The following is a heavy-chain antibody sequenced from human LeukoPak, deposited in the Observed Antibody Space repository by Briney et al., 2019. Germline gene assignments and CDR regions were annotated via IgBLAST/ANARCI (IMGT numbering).Heavy chain of an antibody. CDR3: ARASGWVHSGSSTGGFDY. CDR2: IIPIFGTA. V-gene: IGHV1-69*05. D-gene: IGHD1-26*01. CDR1: GGTFSSDA. Sequence: ASVKVSCKASGGTFSSDAISWVRQAPGQGLEWMGRIIPIFGTANYAQKFQGRVTITTDESTSTAYMELSSLRSEDTAVYYCARASGWVHSGSSTGGFDYWGQGTLVTVSS. J-gene: IGHJ4*02.